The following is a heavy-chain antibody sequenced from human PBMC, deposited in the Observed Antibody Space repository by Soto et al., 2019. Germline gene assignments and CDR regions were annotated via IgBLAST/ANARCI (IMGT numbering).Heavy chain of an antibody. V-gene: IGHV1-18*04. Sequence: ASVKVSCKASGYTFTSYGISWVRQAPGQGLEWMGWISAYNGNTNYAQKLQGRVTMTTDTSTSTAYMELRSLRSDDTAVYYCARDRSRFWGVNYYDSSALITPFDYWGQGTLVTVSS. D-gene: IGHD3-22*01. CDR1: GYTFTSYG. CDR2: ISAYNGNT. J-gene: IGHJ4*02. CDR3: ARDRSRFWGVNYYDSSALITPFDY.